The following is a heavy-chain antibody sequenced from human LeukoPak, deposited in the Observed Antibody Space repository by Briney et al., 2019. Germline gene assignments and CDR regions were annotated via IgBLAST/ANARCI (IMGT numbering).Heavy chain of an antibody. CDR2: ISSSGSTI. Sequence: GGSLRLSCAASGFTFSSYEMNWVRQAPGKGLEWVSYISSSGSTIYYADSVKGRFTISRDNSKNTLYLQMNSLRAEDTAVYYCARPSGDILTGYYTDAFDIWGQGTMVTVSS. J-gene: IGHJ3*02. D-gene: IGHD3-9*01. V-gene: IGHV3-48*03. CDR3: ARPSGDILTGYYTDAFDI. CDR1: GFTFSSYE.